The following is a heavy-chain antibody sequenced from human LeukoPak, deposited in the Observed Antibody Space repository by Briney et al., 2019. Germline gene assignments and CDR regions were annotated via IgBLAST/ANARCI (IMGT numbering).Heavy chain of an antibody. J-gene: IGHJ4*02. CDR3: ARDSSSGQYYFDY. D-gene: IGHD6-19*01. CDR1: GGSISSYY. Sequence: SETLSLTCTVSGGSISSYYWSWIRQPPGKGLEWIGYIYYSGSTNYNPSLKSRVTISVDTSKNQFSLKLSSVTAADTAVYYCARDSSSGQYYFDYWGQGTLVTVSS. CDR2: IYYSGST. V-gene: IGHV4-59*01.